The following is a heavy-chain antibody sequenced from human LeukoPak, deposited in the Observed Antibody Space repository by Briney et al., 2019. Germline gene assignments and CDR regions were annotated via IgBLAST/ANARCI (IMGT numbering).Heavy chain of an antibody. CDR1: GFTFTNYW. Sequence: GGSLRLSCAASGFTFTNYWMSWVRQPPGKGLEWVANTRHDESEIYYVDSVKGRFTISRDNAKDSLFLQMNSLRAEDTAVYYCARDPYSGSYGNYYYYFMDVWGKGTTVTISS. J-gene: IGHJ6*03. V-gene: IGHV3-7*01. CDR2: TRHDESEI. CDR3: ARDPYSGSYGNYYYYFMDV. D-gene: IGHD1-26*01.